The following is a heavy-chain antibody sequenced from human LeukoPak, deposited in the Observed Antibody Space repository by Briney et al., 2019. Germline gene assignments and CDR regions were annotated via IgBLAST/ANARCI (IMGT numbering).Heavy chain of an antibody. Sequence: GGSLRLSCAASGFTVSSYSMNWVRQAPGKGLEWVSPISTGSSYIYYADSVKGRFTISRDNAKNSLYLQMNSLRAEDTAVYYCARDLLEIAADSYFDYWGQGTLVTVSS. CDR1: GFTVSSYS. CDR2: ISTGSSYI. V-gene: IGHV3-21*01. J-gene: IGHJ4*02. D-gene: IGHD6-13*01. CDR3: ARDLLEIAADSYFDY.